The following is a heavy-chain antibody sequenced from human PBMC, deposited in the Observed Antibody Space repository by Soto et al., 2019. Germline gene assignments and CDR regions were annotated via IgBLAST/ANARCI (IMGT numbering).Heavy chain of an antibody. CDR2: IYYSGTT. CDR1: GGSISSYY. CDR3: ARESRYERYFDY. D-gene: IGHD5-12*01. V-gene: IGHV4-59*01. J-gene: IGHJ4*02. Sequence: QVQLQESGPGLVKPSETLSLTCTVSGGSISSYYWHWIRQSPGKGLEWIGYIYYSGTTIYNPSLNSRGTISLDASKNQFSLNLRSVTAADTAVYYCARESRYERYFDYWGRGTLVTVSS.